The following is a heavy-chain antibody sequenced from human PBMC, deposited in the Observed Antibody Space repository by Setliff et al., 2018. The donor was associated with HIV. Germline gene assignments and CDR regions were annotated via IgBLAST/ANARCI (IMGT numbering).Heavy chain of an antibody. Sequence: PSETLSLTCTVSGGSTSGYHWNWLRQTPGKGLEWIGYIYTSRGTNYNHSLRTRVIISVDTSNQFSLKLSSVTAADAAVYYCARSPSYRSSWEYYFDYWGQGILVTVSS. CDR1: GGSTSGYH. CDR3: ARSPSYRSSWEYYFDY. V-gene: IGHV4-4*09. J-gene: IGHJ4*02. D-gene: IGHD6-13*01. CDR2: IYTSRGT.